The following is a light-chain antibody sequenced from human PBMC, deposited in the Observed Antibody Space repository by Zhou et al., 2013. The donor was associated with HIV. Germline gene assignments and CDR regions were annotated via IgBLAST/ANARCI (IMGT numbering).Light chain of an antibody. CDR2: AAT. CDR3: QKYDTVPRT. Sequence: DIQMTQSPSSLSASVGDRVTITCRASQGVRNDLAWYQQRPGKVPKLLIHAATTLQSGVPSRFSGSGSGTHFTLTISFLQPEDFATYYCQKYDTVPRTFGQGTRV. CDR1: QGVRND. J-gene: IGKJ1*01. V-gene: IGKV1-27*01.